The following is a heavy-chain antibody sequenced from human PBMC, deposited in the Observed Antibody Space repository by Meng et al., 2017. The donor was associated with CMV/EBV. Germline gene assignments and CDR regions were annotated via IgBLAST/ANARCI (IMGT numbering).Heavy chain of an antibody. D-gene: IGHD1-7*01. J-gene: IGHJ6*02. V-gene: IGHV1-69*05. Sequence: SVKVSCKASGGTFSSYAISWVRQAPGQGLEWMGGIIPIFGTANYAQKFQGRVTITTDESTSTAYMELSSLRSEDTAVYYCASGRLELGYYYYYGMDVWGQGTLVTVSS. CDR1: GGTFSSYA. CDR3: ASGRLELGYYYYYGMDV. CDR2: IIPIFGTA.